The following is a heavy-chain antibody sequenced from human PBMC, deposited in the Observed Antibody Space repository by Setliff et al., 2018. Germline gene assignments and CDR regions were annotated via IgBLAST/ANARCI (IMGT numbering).Heavy chain of an antibody. CDR3: ARDRPDFHNSGSYLGYYFQH. Sequence: GASVKVSCKASGSTFSSYAISWVRQAPGQGLEWMGGIIPIFGTANYAQKFQGRVTITTDESTSTAYMELSSLRSEDTAVYYCARDRPDFHNSGSYLGYYFQHWGQGTLVTVSS. D-gene: IGHD1-26*01. J-gene: IGHJ1*01. CDR2: IIPIFGTA. V-gene: IGHV1-69*05. CDR1: GSTFSSYA.